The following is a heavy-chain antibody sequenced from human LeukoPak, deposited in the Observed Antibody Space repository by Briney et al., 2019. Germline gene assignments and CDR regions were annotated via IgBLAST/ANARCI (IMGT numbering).Heavy chain of an antibody. D-gene: IGHD3-10*01. Sequence: PSETLSLTCDVSGYSIRSGYYWGWIRQPPGKGLEWIATIYHSGTTFYNWSLKSRVTMSVDTSKNQFSLKVNSVTAADTAVYYCARVNMGLAFDIWGQGTMVTVSS. CDR3: ARVNMGLAFDI. J-gene: IGHJ3*02. CDR2: IYHSGTT. V-gene: IGHV4-38-2*01. CDR1: GYSIRSGYY.